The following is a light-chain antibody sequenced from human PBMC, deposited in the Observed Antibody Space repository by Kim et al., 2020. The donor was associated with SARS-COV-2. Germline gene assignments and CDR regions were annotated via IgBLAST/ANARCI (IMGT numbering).Light chain of an antibody. CDR3: QQYKSYPWT. CDR1: INTW. Sequence: INTWLAWYQHKPGKAPKLLIFKASTLQSGVPSTFSGRGSETEFTLTISSLQPDDFAIYYCQQYKSYPWTFGQGTKVDIK. J-gene: IGKJ1*01. CDR2: KAS. V-gene: IGKV1-5*03.